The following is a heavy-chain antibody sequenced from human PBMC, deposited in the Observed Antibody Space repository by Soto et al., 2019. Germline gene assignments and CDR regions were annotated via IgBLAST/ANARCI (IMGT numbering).Heavy chain of an antibody. J-gene: IGHJ4*02. D-gene: IGHD2-15*01. CDR1: GGTFSSYA. CDR3: ARGDCSGGSCTGLLFDY. CDR2: IIPIFGTA. Sequence: QVQLVQSGAEVKKPGSSVKVSCKASGGTFSSYAISWVRQAPGQGLEWMGGIIPIFGTANYARKFQGRVTITADESTSTAYMELSSLRSEDTAVYYCARGDCSGGSCTGLLFDYWGQGTLVTVSS. V-gene: IGHV1-69*01.